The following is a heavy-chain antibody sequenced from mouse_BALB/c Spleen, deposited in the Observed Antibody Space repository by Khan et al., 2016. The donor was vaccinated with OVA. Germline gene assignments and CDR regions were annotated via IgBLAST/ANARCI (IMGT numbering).Heavy chain of an antibody. Sequence: QVQLKESGSVLVRPGASVKLSCKASGYTFTSSWIHWAKQRPGQGLEWMGEIHTKSGNTNYNEKCKGKDKMTLDTSSSTADVELSSLTSEDSAVYYYPSSGSRYALDCWGHRPSVSLSS. D-gene: IGHD1-1*02. CDR2: IHTKSGNT. V-gene: IGHV1S130*01. CDR3: PSSGSRYALDC. CDR1: GYTFTSSW. J-gene: IGHJ4*01.